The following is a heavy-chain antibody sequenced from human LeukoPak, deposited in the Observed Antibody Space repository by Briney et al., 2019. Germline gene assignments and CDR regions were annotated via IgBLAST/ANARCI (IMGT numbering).Heavy chain of an antibody. D-gene: IGHD3-3*01. V-gene: IGHV3-74*01. CDR1: GFSFSNFW. CDR3: ARVDFWSGYTLDY. Sequence: GGSLRLSCAASGFSFSNFWMDWVRQAPGKGLVWVSRINSDGSSTSYADSVKGRFTISRDNAKNTLYLQMNSLRAEDTAVYYCARVDFWSGYTLDYWGQGTLVTVSS. CDR2: INSDGSST. J-gene: IGHJ4*02.